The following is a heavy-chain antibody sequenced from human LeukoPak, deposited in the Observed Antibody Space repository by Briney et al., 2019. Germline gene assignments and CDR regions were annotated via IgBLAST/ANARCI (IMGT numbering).Heavy chain of an antibody. CDR1: GYTFTGYY. CDR3: ARGTVGYCSGGSCYWFDP. J-gene: IGHJ5*02. CDR2: INPNSGGT. D-gene: IGHD2-15*01. V-gene: IGHV1-2*02. Sequence: ASVKVSCKASGYTFTGYYMHWVRQAPGQGLEWMGWINPNSGGTNYAQKFQGRVTMTRDTSISTAYMELSRLRSDGTAVYYCARGTVGYCSGGSCYWFDPWGQGTLVTVSS.